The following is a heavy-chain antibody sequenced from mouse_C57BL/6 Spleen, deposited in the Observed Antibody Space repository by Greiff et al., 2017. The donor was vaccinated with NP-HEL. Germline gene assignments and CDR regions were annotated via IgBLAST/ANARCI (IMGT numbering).Heavy chain of an antibody. CDR2: ISSGGDYI. Sequence: EVKLVESGEGLVKPGGSLKLSCAASGFTFSSYAMSWVRQTPEKRLEWVAYISSGGDYIYYADTVKCRFTISRDNARNTLYLQMSSLKSEDTAMYYCTRDYSSYFDYWGQGTTLTVSS. D-gene: IGHD2-5*01. CDR3: TRDYSSYFDY. CDR1: GFTFSSYA. J-gene: IGHJ2*01. V-gene: IGHV5-9-1*02.